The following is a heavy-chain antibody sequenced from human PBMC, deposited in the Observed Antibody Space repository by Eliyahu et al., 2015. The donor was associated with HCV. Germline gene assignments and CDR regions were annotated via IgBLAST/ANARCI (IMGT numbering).Heavy chain of an antibody. D-gene: IGHD2-15*01. J-gene: IGHJ4*02. CDR1: GFTVSSNY. V-gene: IGHV3-53*01. CDR2: IYTAGST. CDR3: ARGYCSAGSCYPTDY. Sequence: EVQLVESGGGLIQPGGSLRLSCAASGFTVSSNYMSWVPQAPGKGLEWVSIIYTAGSTYYADSVKGRFTISRDNSKNTLYLQMNSLRAEDTAVYYCARGYCSAGSCYPTDYWGQGTLVTVSS.